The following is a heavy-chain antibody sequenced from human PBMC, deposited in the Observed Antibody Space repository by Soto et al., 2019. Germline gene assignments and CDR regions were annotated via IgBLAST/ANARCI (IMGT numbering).Heavy chain of an antibody. Sequence: EVQLVESGGGLVRRGGSLRLSCAASGFTFSTYWMHWVRQAPGKGLVWVSRIISDGSTTNDADSVKGRFTTSRDNVENMLYLQMNSLRAEDTAVYFCARAKGNSGAFDIWGQGTMVTVSS. CDR2: IISDGSTT. CDR1: GFTFSTYW. CDR3: ARAKGNSGAFDI. D-gene: IGHD4-4*01. V-gene: IGHV3-74*01. J-gene: IGHJ3*02.